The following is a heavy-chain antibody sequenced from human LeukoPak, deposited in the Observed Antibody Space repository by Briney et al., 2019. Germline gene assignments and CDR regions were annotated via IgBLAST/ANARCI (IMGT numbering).Heavy chain of an antibody. CDR1: GGSISSGGYY. V-gene: IGHV4-31*03. J-gene: IGHJ4*02. CDR2: IYYSGST. CDR3: ATTSAAAGPDYFDY. Sequence: KASQTLSLTCTVSGGSISSGGYYWSWIRQHPGKGLEWIGYIYYSGSTYYNPSLKGRVTISVDTSKNQFSLKLSSVTAADTAVYYCATTSAAAGPDYFDYWGQGTLVTVSS. D-gene: IGHD6-13*01.